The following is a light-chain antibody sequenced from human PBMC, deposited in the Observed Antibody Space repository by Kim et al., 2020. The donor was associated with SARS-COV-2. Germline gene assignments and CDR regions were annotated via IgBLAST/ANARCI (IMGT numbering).Light chain of an antibody. CDR3: QQNDDFPIT. CDR2: DVS. J-gene: IGKJ5*01. CDR1: QVIRKF. Sequence: GDRVPITCQATQVIRKFLNWYQQRPGKAPQLLIYDVSNLQRGVPSRFSGRGYGTEFTLTISSLQPEDFATYYCQQNDDFPITFGQGTRLEIK. V-gene: IGKV1-33*01.